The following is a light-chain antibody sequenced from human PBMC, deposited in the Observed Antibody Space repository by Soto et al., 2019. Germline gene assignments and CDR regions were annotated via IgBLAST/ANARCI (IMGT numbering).Light chain of an antibody. Sequence: EIVMTQSPATLSVSPGERATLSCRASQSVSSNLAWYQQKPGQAPRLVIYDASLRANGVPARFGGSGSGTDFTLTINSLEPEDFAVYYCQQRNVWPPITFGQGTRLEI. J-gene: IGKJ5*01. CDR1: QSVSSN. CDR2: DAS. V-gene: IGKV3-11*01. CDR3: QQRNVWPPIT.